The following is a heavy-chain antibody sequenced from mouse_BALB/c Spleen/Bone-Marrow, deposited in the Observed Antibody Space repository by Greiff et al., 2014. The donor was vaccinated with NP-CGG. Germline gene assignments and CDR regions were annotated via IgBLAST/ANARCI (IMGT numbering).Heavy chain of an antibody. V-gene: IGHV14-3*02. CDR1: GFNIKDTY. CDR2: IDPANGNT. CDR3: AIYYGNYDAMDY. J-gene: IGHJ4*01. D-gene: IGHD2-1*01. Sequence: EVQLQQSGAELVKPGASVKLSCTASGFNIKDTYMHWVKQRPEQGLEWIGRIDPANGNTKYDPKFQGKATITADTSSNTAYLQLSSLTSEDNAVYYCAIYYGNYDAMDYWGQGTSVTVSS.